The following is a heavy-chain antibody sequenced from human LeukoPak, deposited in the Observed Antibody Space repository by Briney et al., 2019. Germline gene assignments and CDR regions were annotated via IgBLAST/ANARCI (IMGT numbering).Heavy chain of an antibody. CDR1: GGSISSGGYY. CDR3: ARVDRVVTSYYFDY. CDR2: IYYSGST. D-gene: IGHD5-12*01. J-gene: IGHJ4*02. V-gene: IGHV4-31*03. Sequence: PSETLSLTCTVSGGSISSGGYYWTWIRQHPGKGLEWIGYIYYSGSTYYNPSLKSRVTISVDTSKNQFSLKLSSVTAADTAVYYCARVDRVVTSYYFDYWGQGTLVTVSS.